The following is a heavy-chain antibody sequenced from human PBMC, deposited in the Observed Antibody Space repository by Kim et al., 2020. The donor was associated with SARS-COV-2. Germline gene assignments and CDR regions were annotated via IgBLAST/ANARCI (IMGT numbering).Heavy chain of an antibody. CDR2: P. D-gene: IGHD2-21*02. Sequence: PQYAQGVTGRFASSLDTSVRTAYLQISSLKAEDTAVYYCARVRGGGDFDPWGQGTLVTVSS. V-gene: IGHV7-4-1*02. CDR3: ARVRGGGDFDP. J-gene: IGHJ5*02.